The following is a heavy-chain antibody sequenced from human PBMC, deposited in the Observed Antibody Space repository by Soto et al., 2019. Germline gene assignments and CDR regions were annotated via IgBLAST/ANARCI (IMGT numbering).Heavy chain of an antibody. J-gene: IGHJ4*02. V-gene: IGHV4-59*01. Sequence: SETLSLTCTVSGGSISNYYWSWIRRPPGKGLEWIGYIYYSGSTNYNPSLKSRVTISVDTSKNQFSLKLSSVTAADTAVYYCARAGAATLSDYWGQGTLVTVSS. CDR1: GGSISNYY. CDR2: IYYSGST. D-gene: IGHD2-15*01. CDR3: ARAGAATLSDY.